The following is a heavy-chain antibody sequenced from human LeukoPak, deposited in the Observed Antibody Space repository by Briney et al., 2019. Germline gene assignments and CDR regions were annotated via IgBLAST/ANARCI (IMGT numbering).Heavy chain of an antibody. D-gene: IGHD3-10*01. CDR1: AFSFSSYA. Sequence: GGSLRLSCAASAFSFSSYAMTWVRQAPGKGLEWVSGISATVGSTYYADSVKGRFTISRDNSKNTLYLQMNGLRADDTAVYYCAKGNGAYYGSGSYYYTQYFDYWGQGTLVTVSS. V-gene: IGHV3-23*01. J-gene: IGHJ4*02. CDR3: AKGNGAYYGSGSYYYTQYFDY. CDR2: ISATVGST.